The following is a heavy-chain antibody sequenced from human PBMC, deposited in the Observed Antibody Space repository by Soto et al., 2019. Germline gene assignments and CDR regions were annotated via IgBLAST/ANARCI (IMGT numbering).Heavy chain of an antibody. V-gene: IGHV3-30*03. CDR2: ISYDGSNK. D-gene: IGHD6-19*01. CDR3: ASNPPYSSGWLGATIDY. Sequence: PGGSLRLSCAASGFTFSSYGMHWVRQAPGKGLEWVAVISYDGSNKYYADSVKGRFTNSRDNSKNTLYLQMNSLRAEDTAVYYCASNPPYSSGWLGATIDYWGQGTLVTVSS. CDR1: GFTFSSYG. J-gene: IGHJ4*02.